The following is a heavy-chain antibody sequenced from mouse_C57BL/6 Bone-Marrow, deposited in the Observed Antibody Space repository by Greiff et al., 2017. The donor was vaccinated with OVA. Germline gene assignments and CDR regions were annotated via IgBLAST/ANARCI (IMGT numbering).Heavy chain of an antibody. CDR3: TTLRDIYDGYYVGAMDY. V-gene: IGHV14-1*01. CDR1: GFNIKDYY. CDR2: IDPEAGDT. J-gene: IGHJ4*01. Sequence: EVMLVESGAELVRPGASVKLSCTASGFNIKDYYMHWVKQRPEQGLEWIGRIDPEAGDTEYAPKFQGKATMTADTSSNTAYLQLSSLTSEDTAVYYCTTLRDIYDGYYVGAMDYWGQGTSVTVSS. D-gene: IGHD2-3*01.